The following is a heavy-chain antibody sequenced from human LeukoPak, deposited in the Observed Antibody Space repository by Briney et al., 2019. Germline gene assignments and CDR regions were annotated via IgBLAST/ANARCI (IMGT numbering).Heavy chain of an antibody. CDR1: GGSISSYY. D-gene: IGHD3-22*01. CDR3: ARARAYYDSSGYYYPIVYFDY. J-gene: IGHJ4*02. V-gene: IGHV4-4*07. Sequence: PSGTLSLTCTVSGGSISSYYWSWIRQPAGKGLEWIGRIYTSGSTNYNPSLKSRVTMSVDTSKNQFSLKLSSVTAADTAMYYCARARAYYDSSGYYYPIVYFDYWGQGTLVTVSS. CDR2: IYTSGST.